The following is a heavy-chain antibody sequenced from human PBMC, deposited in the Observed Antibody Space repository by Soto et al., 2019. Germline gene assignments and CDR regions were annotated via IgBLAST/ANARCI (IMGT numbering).Heavy chain of an antibody. D-gene: IGHD6-13*01. J-gene: IGHJ4*02. CDR3: AREGQQLAEFDY. CDR1: GDRVSSNSAA. V-gene: IGHV6-1*01. Sequence: SQTLSLTCAISGDRVSSNSAAWYWIRQSPSRGLEWLGRTYYRSKWYNDYAVSVKSRITINPDTSKNQFSLQLNSVTPEDTAVYYCAREGQQLAEFDYWGQGTLVTVSS. CDR2: TYYRSKWYN.